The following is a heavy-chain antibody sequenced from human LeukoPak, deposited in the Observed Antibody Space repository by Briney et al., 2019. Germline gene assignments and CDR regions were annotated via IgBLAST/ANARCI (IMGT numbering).Heavy chain of an antibody. J-gene: IGHJ6*02. CDR1: GFTFSSYG. CDR3: AKCRNSIAARRRRYYYYYGMDV. Sequence: GGSLRLSCAASGFTFSSYGMHWVRQAPGEGLEWVAVISYDGNNKYYADSVKGRFTISRDNSKNTLYLQMNSLRAEDTAVYYCAKCRNSIAARRRRYYYYYGMDVWGQGTTVTVSS. CDR2: ISYDGNNK. V-gene: IGHV3-30*18. D-gene: IGHD6-6*01.